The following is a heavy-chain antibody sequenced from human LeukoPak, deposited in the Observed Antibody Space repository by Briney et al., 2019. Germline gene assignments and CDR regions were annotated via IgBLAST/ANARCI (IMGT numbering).Heavy chain of an antibody. J-gene: IGHJ6*03. Sequence: GGSLRLSCAASGFTFSSYGMHWVRQAPGKGLEWVAFIRYDGSYKDYADSVKGRFTISRDNAKNTLYLQMNSLRAEDTAVYYCARDYTQYYYYYYMDVWGKGTTVTVSS. CDR2: IRYDGSYK. V-gene: IGHV3-30*02. CDR1: GFTFSSYG. D-gene: IGHD3-16*01. CDR3: ARDYTQYYYYYYMDV.